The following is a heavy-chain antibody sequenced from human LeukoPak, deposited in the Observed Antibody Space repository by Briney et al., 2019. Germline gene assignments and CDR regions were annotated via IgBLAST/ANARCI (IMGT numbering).Heavy chain of an antibody. CDR1: GYTFTSYG. CDR2: ISAYNGNT. J-gene: IGHJ3*02. D-gene: IGHD3-3*01. Sequence: GASVKVSCKASGYTFTSYGISWVRQAPGQGLEWMGWISAYNGNTNYAQKLQGRVTMTTDTSTSTAYMELRSLRSDDTAVYYCARDSLHYLEWFNRAFDIWGQGTMVTVSS. CDR3: ARDSLHYLEWFNRAFDI. V-gene: IGHV1-18*01.